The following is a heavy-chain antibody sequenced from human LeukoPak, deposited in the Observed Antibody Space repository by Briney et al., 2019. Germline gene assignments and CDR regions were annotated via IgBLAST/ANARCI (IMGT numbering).Heavy chain of an antibody. CDR1: GGTFSSYA. D-gene: IGHD3-22*01. CDR3: ATKADSSGSQFDY. V-gene: IGHV1-69*05. Sequence: AASVKVSCKASGGTFSSYAISWVRQAPGQGLEWMGGIIPIFGTANYAQKFQGRVTITTDESTSTAYMELSSLRSEDTAVYYCATKADSSGSQFDYWGQGTLVTVSS. J-gene: IGHJ4*02. CDR2: IIPIFGTA.